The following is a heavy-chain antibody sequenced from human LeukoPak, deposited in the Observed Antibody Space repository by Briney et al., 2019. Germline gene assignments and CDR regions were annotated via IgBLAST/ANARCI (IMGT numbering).Heavy chain of an antibody. D-gene: IGHD3-22*01. J-gene: IGHJ6*03. CDR3: ATYYYDSSGYYYYYYYMDV. CDR2: ISWNSGSM. Sequence: PGGSLRLSCAASGFTFDDYAMHWVRQALGKGLEWVSGISWNSGSMDYADSVKGRFTISRDNSKNTLYLQMNSLRAEDTAVYYCATYYYDSSGYYYYYYYMDVWGKGTTVTVSS. CDR1: GFTFDDYA. V-gene: IGHV3-9*01.